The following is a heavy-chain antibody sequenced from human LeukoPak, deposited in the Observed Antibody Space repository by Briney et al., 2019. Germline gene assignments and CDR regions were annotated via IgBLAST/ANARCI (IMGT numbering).Heavy chain of an antibody. CDR3: ARERAGGVVPAASDY. D-gene: IGHD2-2*01. V-gene: IGHV3-53*01. Sequence: GGSLRLSCAASGFTVSSNYMSWVRQAPGKGLEWVSVIYSGGSTYYADSVKGRFTISRDNSKNTLYLQMNSLRAEDTAVYYCARERAGGVVPAASDYWGQGTLVTVS. CDR2: IYSGGST. CDR1: GFTVSSNY. J-gene: IGHJ4*02.